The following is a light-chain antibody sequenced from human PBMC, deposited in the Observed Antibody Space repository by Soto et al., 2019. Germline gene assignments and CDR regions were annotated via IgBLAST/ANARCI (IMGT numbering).Light chain of an antibody. V-gene: IGKV1-27*01. J-gene: IGKJ1*01. Sequence: DIQMTQSPTSLSASVGDRVTITCRASQDIRNFVAWYQQKPGKAPKLLIYAASTLQSGVPSRFSGSGSGTDFTLTINSLQSEDFALYSCQQYNNWPPTFGQGTKVEIK. CDR2: AAS. CDR3: QQYNNWPPT. CDR1: QDIRNF.